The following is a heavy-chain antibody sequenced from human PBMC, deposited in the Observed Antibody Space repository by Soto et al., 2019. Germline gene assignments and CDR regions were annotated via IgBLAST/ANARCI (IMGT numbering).Heavy chain of an antibody. CDR3: ARQLEAAVAATNWFDP. J-gene: IGHJ5*02. Sequence: KPSETLSLTCTVSCGSIISSSYYWGWIRQPPGKGLEWIGSIYYSGSTYYNPSLKSRVTISVDTSKNQFSLKLSSVTAADTAVYYCARQLEAAVAATNWFDPWGQGTLVTVSS. CDR2: IYYSGST. V-gene: IGHV4-39*01. CDR1: CGSIISSSYY. D-gene: IGHD6-19*01.